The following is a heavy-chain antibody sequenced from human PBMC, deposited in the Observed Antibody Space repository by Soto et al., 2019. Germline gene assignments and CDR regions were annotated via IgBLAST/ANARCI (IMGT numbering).Heavy chain of an antibody. CDR3: ARTRYDSSGYDFDY. J-gene: IGHJ4*02. D-gene: IGHD3-22*01. CDR2: ISSSSSYT. CDR1: GFTFSDYY. Sequence: GGSLRLSCAACGFTFSDYYMSWIRQAPGKGLEWVSYISSSSSYTNYADSVKGRFTISRDNAKNSLYLQMNSLRAEDTAVYYCARTRYDSSGYDFDYWGQGTLVTVSS. V-gene: IGHV3-11*06.